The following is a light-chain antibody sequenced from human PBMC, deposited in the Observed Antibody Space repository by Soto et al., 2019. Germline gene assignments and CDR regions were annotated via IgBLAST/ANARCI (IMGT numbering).Light chain of an antibody. CDR2: DTS. J-gene: IGLJ2*01. CDR3: FLVYGGGVV. Sequence: QAVVTQEPSLTVSPEGTVTLTCASSTGAVTSGHYPYRFQQKPGQAPRALIYDTSNKHSWTPARFSGSLLGGKAALTLSGAQPEDEAEYYCFLVYGGGVVFVGGTPLTVL. V-gene: IGLV7-46*01. CDR1: TGAVTSGHY.